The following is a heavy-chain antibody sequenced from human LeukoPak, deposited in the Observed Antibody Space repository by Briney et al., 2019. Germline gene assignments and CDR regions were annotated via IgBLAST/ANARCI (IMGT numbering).Heavy chain of an antibody. CDR1: GTSFSGYY. Sequence: SETLSLTCAVYGTSFSGYYWSWIRQPPGKGLEWIGESNHSGSTNYNPSLKSRVTISVDTSKNQFSLKLSSVTAADTAVYYCARDDDSSGYYFSRWGQGTLVTVSS. CDR3: ARDDDSSGYYFSR. V-gene: IGHV4-34*01. CDR2: SNHSGST. J-gene: IGHJ4*02. D-gene: IGHD3-22*01.